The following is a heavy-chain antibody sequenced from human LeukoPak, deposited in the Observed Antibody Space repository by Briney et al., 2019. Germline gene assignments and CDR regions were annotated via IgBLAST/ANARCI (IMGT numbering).Heavy chain of an antibody. CDR3: ARATVTKIDY. CDR1: GGSISSYY. V-gene: IGHV4-59*08. Sequence: SETLSLTCTVSGGSISSYYWSWIRQPPGKGLEWIGYIYYSGSTNYNPSLKSRVTISVDTSKNQFSLKLSSVTAADTAVYYCARATVTKIDYWGQGTLVTVSS. D-gene: IGHD4-17*01. J-gene: IGHJ4*02. CDR2: IYYSGST.